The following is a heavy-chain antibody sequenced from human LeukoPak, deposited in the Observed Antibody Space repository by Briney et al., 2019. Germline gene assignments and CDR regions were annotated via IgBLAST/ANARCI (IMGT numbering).Heavy chain of an antibody. Sequence: GRSLRLPCAASGFTFSRYVMHWVRQAPGKGLEWVSVISSEGSMKDYADSVKGRFTVSRDNSRNTLYLQMSSLRADDTGLYYCARGNVIMAATIEDYWGQGTLVTVSS. J-gene: IGHJ4*02. CDR3: ARGNVIMAATIEDY. D-gene: IGHD5-12*01. CDR2: ISSEGSMK. CDR1: GFTFSRYV. V-gene: IGHV3-30-3*01.